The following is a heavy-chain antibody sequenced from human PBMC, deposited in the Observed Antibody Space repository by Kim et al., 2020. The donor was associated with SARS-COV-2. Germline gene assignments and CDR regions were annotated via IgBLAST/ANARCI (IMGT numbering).Heavy chain of an antibody. CDR1: GGSISSYY. Sequence: SETLSLTCTVSGGSISSYYWSWIRQPPGKGLEWIGYIYYSGSTNYNPSLKSRVTISVDTSKNQFSLKLSSVTAADTAVYYCARGPDYDYVWGSYHSGGMDVWGQRTTVTVSS. V-gene: IGHV4-59*01. D-gene: IGHD3-16*02. CDR2: IYYSGST. CDR3: ARGPDYDYVWGSYHSGGMDV. J-gene: IGHJ6*02.